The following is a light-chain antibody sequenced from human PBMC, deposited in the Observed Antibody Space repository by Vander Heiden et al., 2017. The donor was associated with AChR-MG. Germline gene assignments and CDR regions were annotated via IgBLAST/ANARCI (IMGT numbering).Light chain of an antibody. CDR3: QQDGSSSWT. Sequence: EIVLTQSPGTLSLSPGERATLSCRASQSVSSSYLAWYQQKPGQAPRLLIYGASSRATGIPDRFSGSGFGTDFTLTISRLEPEDFAVYYCQQDGSSSWTFGQGTKVEIK. CDR1: QSVSSSY. J-gene: IGKJ1*01. CDR2: GAS. V-gene: IGKV3-20*01.